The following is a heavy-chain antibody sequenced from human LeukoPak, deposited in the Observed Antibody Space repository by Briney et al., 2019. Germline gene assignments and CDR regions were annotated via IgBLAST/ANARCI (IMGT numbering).Heavy chain of an antibody. Sequence: SETLSLTCAVSGRSISSDYYYWRWFRQPPGKGLEWLVYIHHSRNTYYNPSLKSRLIITVDTSKNQFSLKLTSVTTADTVVYLCVSMPTSGYFDNRGQGNLVTVSS. V-gene: IGHV4-30-4*02. CDR1: GRSISSDYYY. CDR3: VSMPTSGYFDN. CDR2: IHHSRNT. D-gene: IGHD1-26*01. J-gene: IGHJ4*02.